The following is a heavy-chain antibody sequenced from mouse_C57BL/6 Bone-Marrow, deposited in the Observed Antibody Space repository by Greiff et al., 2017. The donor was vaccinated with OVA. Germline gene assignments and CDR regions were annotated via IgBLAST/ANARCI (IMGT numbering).Heavy chain of an antibody. CDR2: ISGGGGNT. D-gene: IGHD2-3*01. CDR3: ARQGDGYRWYFDV. J-gene: IGHJ1*03. V-gene: IGHV5-9*01. CDR1: GFTFSSYT. Sequence: EVQVVESGGGLVKPGGSLKLSCAASGFTFSSYTMSWVRQTPEKRLEWVATISGGGGNTYYPDSVKGRFTISRDNAKNTLYLQMSSLRSEDTALYYCARQGDGYRWYFDVWGTGTTVTVSS.